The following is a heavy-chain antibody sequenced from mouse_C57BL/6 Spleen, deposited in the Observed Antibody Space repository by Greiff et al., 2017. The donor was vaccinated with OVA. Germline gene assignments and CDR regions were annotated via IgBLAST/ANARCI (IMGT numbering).Heavy chain of an antibody. D-gene: IGHD1-1*01. CDR2: IDPSDSYT. CDR1: GYTFTSYW. Sequence: VQLQQPGAELVRPGTSVKLSCKASGYTFTSYWMHWVKQRPGQGLEWIGVIDPSDSYTNYNQKFKGKATLTVYTSSSTAYMQLSSLTSEDSAVYYCARSITTVVPFDYWGQGTTLTVSS. J-gene: IGHJ2*01. CDR3: ARSITTVVPFDY. V-gene: IGHV1-59*01.